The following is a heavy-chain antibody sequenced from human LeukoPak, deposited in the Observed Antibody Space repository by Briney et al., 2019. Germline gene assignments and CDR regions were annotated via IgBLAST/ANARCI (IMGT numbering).Heavy chain of an antibody. Sequence: GGSLRLSCEASGFALSRYSMNWVRQAPGKGLEWVSSISSSSRYISYADSVKGRFTISRDNAKNSLYLQMNSLRAEDTAVYYCARDIRRQQLVLVDYWGQGTLVTVSS. CDR2: ISSSSRYI. CDR3: ARDIRRQQLVLVDY. J-gene: IGHJ4*02. V-gene: IGHV3-21*01. CDR1: GFALSRYS. D-gene: IGHD6-13*01.